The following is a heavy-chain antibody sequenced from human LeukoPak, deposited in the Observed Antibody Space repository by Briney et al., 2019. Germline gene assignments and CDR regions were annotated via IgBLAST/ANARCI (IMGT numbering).Heavy chain of an antibody. Sequence: GGSLRLSCAASGFTFSSYAMHWVRQAPGKGLEWVAVISYDGSNKYYADSVKGRFTISRDNSKNTLYLQVNSLRAEDTAVYYCARNYYDSSGLLMTIDYWGQGTLVTVSS. CDR3: ARNYYDSSGLLMTIDY. D-gene: IGHD3-22*01. CDR2: ISYDGSNK. V-gene: IGHV3-30-3*01. CDR1: GFTFSSYA. J-gene: IGHJ4*02.